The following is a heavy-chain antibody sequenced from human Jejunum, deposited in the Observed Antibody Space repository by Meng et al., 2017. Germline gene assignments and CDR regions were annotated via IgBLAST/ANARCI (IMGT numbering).Heavy chain of an antibody. Sequence: SCEASGFTFSTSVMHWVRQGPDRGLEWVAAISVDGNAQHYADSVKGRFIISRDNSKHTLSLQMNSLGPDDTAVYFCAKEGYSSGSAGILNYWGQGTLVTVSS. CDR2: ISVDGNAQ. J-gene: IGHJ4*02. D-gene: IGHD3-22*01. CDR3: AKEGYSSGSAGILNY. V-gene: IGHV3-30*01. CDR1: GFTFSTSV.